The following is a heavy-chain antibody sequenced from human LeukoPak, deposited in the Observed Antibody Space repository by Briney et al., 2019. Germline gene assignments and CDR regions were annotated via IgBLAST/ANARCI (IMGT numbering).Heavy chain of an antibody. CDR3: ATGQTTPVLVDTLHF. D-gene: IGHD4-17*01. CDR2: FDPDDAET. V-gene: IGHV1-24*01. CDR1: GHTVTEFS. Sequence: ASVKVSCKVSGHTVTEFSIHCVRQAPGKGLEWMGGFDPDDAETVFARKFQGRVTMTEDTSTNTAYMELTSLRSEDTAVYYCATGQTTPVLVDTLHFWGQGTLVTVSS. J-gene: IGHJ4*02.